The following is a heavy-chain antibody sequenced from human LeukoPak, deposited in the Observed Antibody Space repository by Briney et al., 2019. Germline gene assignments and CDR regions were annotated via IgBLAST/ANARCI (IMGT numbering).Heavy chain of an antibody. J-gene: IGHJ5*02. D-gene: IGHD6-13*01. CDR2: ISSSGSTI. CDR1: GFTFSDYY. Sequence: KPGGSLRLSCAASGFTFSDYYMSWIRQAPGKGLEWVSYISSSGSTIYYADSVKGRFTISRDNAKNSLYLQMNSLKTEDTAVYYCTRVLAEAGRWFDPWGQGTLVTVSS. V-gene: IGHV3-11*01. CDR3: TRVLAEAGRWFDP.